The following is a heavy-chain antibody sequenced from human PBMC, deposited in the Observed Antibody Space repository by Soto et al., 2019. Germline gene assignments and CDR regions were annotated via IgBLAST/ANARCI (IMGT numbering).Heavy chain of an antibody. D-gene: IGHD1-26*01. CDR2: IADTGST. V-gene: IGHV4-59*08. J-gene: IGHJ3*02. CDR3: TTRGGFPFALDT. Sequence: QVQLQESGPGLVKPSETLSLTCAVSGGSISHYYWSWIRQPPGKGLEWIGYIADTGSTNYNASLRSRVTLAVDTSTNQFSLELRSVTAADTAVYYCTTRGGFPFALDTWGQGTMVTVSS. CDR1: GGSISHYY.